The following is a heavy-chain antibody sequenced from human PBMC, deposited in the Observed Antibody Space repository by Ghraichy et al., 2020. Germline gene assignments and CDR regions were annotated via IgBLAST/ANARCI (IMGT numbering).Heavy chain of an antibody. V-gene: IGHV3-21*01. CDR3: ARRLYSSGWSDSDAFDI. CDR1: GFTFSSYS. J-gene: IGHJ3*02. CDR2: ISSSSSYI. Sequence: GESLNISCAASGFTFSSYSMNWVRQAPGKGLEWVSSISSSSSYIYYADSVKGRFTISRDNAKNSLYLQMNSLRAEDTAVYYCARRLYSSGWSDSDAFDIWGQGTMVTVSS. D-gene: IGHD6-19*01.